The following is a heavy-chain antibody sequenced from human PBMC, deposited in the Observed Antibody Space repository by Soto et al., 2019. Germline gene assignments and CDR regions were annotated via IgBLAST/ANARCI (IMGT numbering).Heavy chain of an antibody. CDR3: ATYGSGTYKPTTFDY. V-gene: IGHV4-31*03. D-gene: IGHD3-10*01. CDR2: IYYSGST. CDR1: GGSISSGGYY. Sequence: QVHLQESGPGLVKASHTLSLTCTVSGGSISSGGYYWSWIRQHPGKGLEWIGYIYYSGSTYYNPSLKSRVTISVDTSKNQFSLMLSSVTAADTAVYYCATYGSGTYKPTTFDYWGQGTLVTVSS. J-gene: IGHJ4*02.